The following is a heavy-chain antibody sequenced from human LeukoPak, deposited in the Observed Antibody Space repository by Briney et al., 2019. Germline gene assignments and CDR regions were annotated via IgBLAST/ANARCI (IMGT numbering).Heavy chain of an antibody. CDR3: ARVEGATHIDH. Sequence: GGSLRLSCAASGFTFSDYAMHWVRQAPGKGLEWVAVISYDGGNKYYADSVKGRFTISRDNSKNTLYLQMNSLRAEDTAVSYCARVEGATHIDHWGQGTLVTVSS. D-gene: IGHD2-15*01. CDR1: GFTFSDYA. V-gene: IGHV3-30-3*01. J-gene: IGHJ5*02. CDR2: ISYDGGNK.